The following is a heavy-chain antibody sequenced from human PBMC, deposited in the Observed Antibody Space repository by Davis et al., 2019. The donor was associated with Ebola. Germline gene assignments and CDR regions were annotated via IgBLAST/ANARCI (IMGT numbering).Heavy chain of an antibody. CDR2: IRYDGSNK. CDR3: VSKTAAGFNFDR. J-gene: IGHJ4*02. D-gene: IGHD6-13*01. Sequence: GESLKISCAASGFSFTNYDMHWVRQAPGRGLEWVAFIRYDGSNKYYADSVKGRFTISRDNSKNRLYLQMNSLRAEDTAIYSCVSKTAAGFNFDRWGQGAPVTVSS. V-gene: IGHV3-30*02. CDR1: GFSFTNYD.